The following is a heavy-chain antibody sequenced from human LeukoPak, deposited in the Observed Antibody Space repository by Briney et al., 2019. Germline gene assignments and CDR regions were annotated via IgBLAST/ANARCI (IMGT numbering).Heavy chain of an antibody. D-gene: IGHD3/OR15-3a*01. CDR3: ARGRTVTGAKYYFDY. Sequence: RTGGSLRLSCLASGFTFADYGLGWVRQAPGMGLEWVAFTRSKLYGGAPEYDASVRGRFSVSRGDSTSIAYLQMNSLKTEDTAVYYCARGRTVTGAKYYFDYWSQGTLVTASS. CDR1: GFTFADYG. J-gene: IGHJ4*02. CDR2: TRSKLYGGAP. V-gene: IGHV3-49*04.